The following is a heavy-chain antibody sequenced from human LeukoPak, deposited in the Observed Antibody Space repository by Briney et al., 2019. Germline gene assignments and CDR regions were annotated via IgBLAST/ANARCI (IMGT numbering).Heavy chain of an antibody. Sequence: GGSLRLSCAASGFTFSTYTMSWVRQAPGKGLEWVSSITTSSSYIYYADSVKGRFTISRDNSKNTLYLQMSSLRDEDTAVYYCAKDSGWILFDDWGQGTLVTVSS. V-gene: IGHV3-21*04. J-gene: IGHJ4*02. CDR2: ITTSSSYI. D-gene: IGHD2-2*03. CDR3: AKDSGWILFDD. CDR1: GFTFSTYT.